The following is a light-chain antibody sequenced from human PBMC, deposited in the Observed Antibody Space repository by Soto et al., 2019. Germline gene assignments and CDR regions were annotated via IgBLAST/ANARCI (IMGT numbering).Light chain of an antibody. J-gene: IGKJ5*01. CDR2: GAS. CDR3: KQYNNWPIT. Sequence: EIVMTQSPATLSVSPGERATLSCRASQTILSNLAWYQQKPGQAPRLLIYGASTRATGFPARFSGSGSGTEFTLTIRSLQSEDFAVYYCKQYNNWPITFGQGTRLEIK. V-gene: IGKV3-15*01. CDR1: QTILSN.